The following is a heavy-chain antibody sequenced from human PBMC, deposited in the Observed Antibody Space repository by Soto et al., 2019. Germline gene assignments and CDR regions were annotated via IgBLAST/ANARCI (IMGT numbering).Heavy chain of an antibody. CDR2: IYSGGST. D-gene: IGHD6-19*01. CDR1: GFTVSSNY. V-gene: IGHV3-53*01. J-gene: IGHJ4*02. CDR3: ARESYSSGWYKDY. Sequence: GGSLRLSCAASGFTVSSNYMSWVRQAPGKGLEWVSVIYSGGSTYYADSVKGRFTISRDNSKNTLYLQMNSLRAEDTAVCYCARESYSSGWYKDYWGQGTLVTVSS.